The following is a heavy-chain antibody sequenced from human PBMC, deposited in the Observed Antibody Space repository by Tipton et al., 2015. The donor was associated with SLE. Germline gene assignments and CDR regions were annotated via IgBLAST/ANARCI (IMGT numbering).Heavy chain of an antibody. CDR3: ARDDGVSYSMSYYYYAMDV. CDR2: ISGGGTST. Sequence: SLRLSCSASGLTFSTFALSWVRPAPGKGLEWVSGISGGGTSTYYADSVKGRFTISRDNAKKTVYLQMNSLRAEDTGVYYCARDDGVSYSMSYYYYAMDVWGQGTTVTVSS. D-gene: IGHD1-26*01. V-gene: IGHV3-23*01. J-gene: IGHJ6*02. CDR1: GLTFSTFA.